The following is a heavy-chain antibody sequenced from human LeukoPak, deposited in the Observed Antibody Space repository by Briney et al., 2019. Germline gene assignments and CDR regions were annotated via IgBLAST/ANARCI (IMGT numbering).Heavy chain of an antibody. V-gene: IGHV4-34*01. D-gene: IGHD1-26*01. J-gene: IGHJ6*02. CDR1: DGSFSNYF. Sequence: SETLSLTCGIYDGSFSNYFWSWIRQPPGKGLEWIGEINDSGSTNYNPSLKSRGTISVDSSMKQVSLKLNSVTAADTGVYYCARSGSTHNYYGMDVWGQGTTVTVSS. CDR3: ARSGSTHNYYGMDV. CDR2: INDSGST.